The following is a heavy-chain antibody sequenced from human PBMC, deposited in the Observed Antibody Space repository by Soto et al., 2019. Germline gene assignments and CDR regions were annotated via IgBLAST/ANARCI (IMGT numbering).Heavy chain of an antibody. CDR2: IYSSENT. V-gene: IGHV4-39*01. J-gene: IGHJ4*02. D-gene: IGHD4-17*01. Sequence: SETLSLTCTVSGGSVSSSSYSWGWIRQSPGKGLEWIGTIYSSENTYYNPSLLSRVTISVDTSKNEFSLRLGSVTAADTAVYYCARHPTVTEYYFDYWGQGTLVTVSS. CDR1: GGSVSSSSYS. CDR3: ARHPTVTEYYFDY.